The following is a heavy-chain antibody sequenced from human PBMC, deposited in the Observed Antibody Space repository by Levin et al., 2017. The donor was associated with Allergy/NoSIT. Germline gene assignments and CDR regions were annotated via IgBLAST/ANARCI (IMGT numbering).Heavy chain of an antibody. V-gene: IGHV4-39*01. J-gene: IGHJ4*02. D-gene: IGHD3-10*01. CDR1: GGSFITSSYF. CDR2: IYYSGTT. CDR3: ARHPALLWFEELVFDS. Sequence: PSETLSLTCTVSGGSFITSSYFWAWIRQPPGKGLEWLGSIYYSGTTYYNPSLNSRLTISIDTSTNQFSLKLRSVTAADTAVYYCARHPALLWFEELVFDSWGQGNLVAVSS.